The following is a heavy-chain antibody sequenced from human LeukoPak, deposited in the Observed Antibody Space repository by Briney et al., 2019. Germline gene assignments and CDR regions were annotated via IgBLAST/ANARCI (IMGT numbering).Heavy chain of an antibody. CDR2: MNPSGST. D-gene: IGHD3-22*01. CDR3: ARGRQDVTMIVVVMTAVSYYLDV. Sequence: SETLSLICAVYGGSFSGYYWTWIRQTPEKGLEWIGEMNPSGSTNYNPSLKSRVTISVDTSKNQFSLELSSVTASDTAVYYCARGRQDVTMIVVVMTAVSYYLDVWGKGTTVTV. CDR1: GGSFSGYY. J-gene: IGHJ6*03. V-gene: IGHV4-34*01.